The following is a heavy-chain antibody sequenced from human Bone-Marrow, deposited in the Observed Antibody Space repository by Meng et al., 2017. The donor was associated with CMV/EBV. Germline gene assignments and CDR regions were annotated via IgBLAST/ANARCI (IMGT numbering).Heavy chain of an antibody. CDR2: IYSGGSSI. CDR1: GFSFGSFA. CDR3: AKSSSGYSLDY. V-gene: IGHV3-23*03. J-gene: IGHJ4*02. Sequence: GESLKISCAASGFSFGSFAMTWVRQVPGKGLDWVSVIYSGGSSIYSGDSVKGRFTVSRDDSKNALYLDISSLRVEDTAVYYCAKSSSGYSLDYWGQGALVTVSS. D-gene: IGHD3-22*01.